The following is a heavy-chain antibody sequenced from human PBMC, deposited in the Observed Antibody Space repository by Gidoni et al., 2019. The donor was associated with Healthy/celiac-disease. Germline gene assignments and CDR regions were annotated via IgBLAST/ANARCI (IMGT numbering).Heavy chain of an antibody. CDR2: IYYRGST. CDR1: GGSISSSSYY. J-gene: IGHJ4*02. CDR3: AGGYYYDSSGCLAY. Sequence: QLQLQESGPGLVKPSETLSLTCTVSGGSISSSSYYWGWLRQPPGKGLEWIGSIYYRGSTYYNPSLKSRFTISVDTSKNQFSLKLSSVTAADTAVYYCAGGYYYDSSGCLAYWGQGTLVTVSS. D-gene: IGHD3-22*01. V-gene: IGHV4-39*01.